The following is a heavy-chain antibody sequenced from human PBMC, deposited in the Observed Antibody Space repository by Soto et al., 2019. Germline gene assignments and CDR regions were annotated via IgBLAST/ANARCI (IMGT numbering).Heavy chain of an antibody. D-gene: IGHD3-16*01. Sequence: ASVKVSCQAPGGTFSSYAITWVRQAPGQGLEWMGWISSYNGDTNYAQNLQDRVTMSIDTSKSTAHMELRSLRSDDTAVYYCARDGVLRSFGELCYWGQGTLVTVSS. CDR1: GGTFSSYA. V-gene: IGHV1-18*01. J-gene: IGHJ4*02. CDR3: ARDGVLRSFGELCY. CDR2: ISSYNGDT.